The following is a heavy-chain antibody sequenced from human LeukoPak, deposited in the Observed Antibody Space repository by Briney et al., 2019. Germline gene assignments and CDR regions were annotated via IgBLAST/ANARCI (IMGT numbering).Heavy chain of an antibody. CDR2: ISGSGGST. D-gene: IGHD2-2*02. Sequence: GRSLRLSCAASGFTFSSYAMHWVRQAPGKGLEWVSAISGSGGSTYYADSVKGRFTISRDNSKNTLYLQMNSLRAEDTAVYYCAKDRNRGYCSSTSCYTWDYWGQGTLVTVSS. V-gene: IGHV3-23*01. J-gene: IGHJ4*02. CDR3: AKDRNRGYCSSTSCYTWDY. CDR1: GFTFSSYA.